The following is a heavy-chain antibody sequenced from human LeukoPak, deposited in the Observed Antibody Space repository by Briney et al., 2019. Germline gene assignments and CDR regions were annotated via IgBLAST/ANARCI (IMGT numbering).Heavy chain of an antibody. CDR3: ARASLSPHLGPAAQNWFDP. J-gene: IGHJ5*02. D-gene: IGHD2-2*01. Sequence: ASVKVSCKASGYSFTSYYIHWVRQAPGQGLEWMGIINPSGGSTSYAQKFQGRVTMTRDTSTSTVYMELSSLRSEDTAVYYCARASLSPHLGPAAQNWFDPWGQGTLVTVSS. CDR1: GYSFTSYY. V-gene: IGHV1-46*01. CDR2: INPSGGST.